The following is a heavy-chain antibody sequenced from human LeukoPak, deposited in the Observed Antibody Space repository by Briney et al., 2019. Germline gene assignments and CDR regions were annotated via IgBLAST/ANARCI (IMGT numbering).Heavy chain of an antibody. J-gene: IGHJ4*02. CDR2: LSASGFNT. CDR1: GFIFSTYA. D-gene: IGHD5-18*01. V-gene: IGHV3-23*01. CDR3: AQISVDTSRNRWSDFDS. Sequence: GGSLRLSCAASGFIFSTYAMTWLRQAPGKGLEWVSALSASGFNTYYADSVKGWFTISRDNFKNMLYLQMNSLRAEDTAVYYCAQISVDTSRNRWSDFDSWGRGILVTVSS.